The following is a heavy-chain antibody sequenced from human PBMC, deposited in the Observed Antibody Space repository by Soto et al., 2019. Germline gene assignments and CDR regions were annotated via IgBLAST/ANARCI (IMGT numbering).Heavy chain of an antibody. CDR1: GYTFTSYG. CDR2: ISAYNGNT. J-gene: IGHJ4*02. Sequence: ASVKVSCKASGYTFTSYGISWVRQAPGQGLEWMGWISAYNGNTNYAQKLQGRVTMTTDTSTSTSYMELRSLRSDDTAVYYCARSVVVPAAMYYFGYWGQGPLVTVSS. D-gene: IGHD2-2*01. CDR3: ARSVVVPAAMYYFGY. V-gene: IGHV1-18*01.